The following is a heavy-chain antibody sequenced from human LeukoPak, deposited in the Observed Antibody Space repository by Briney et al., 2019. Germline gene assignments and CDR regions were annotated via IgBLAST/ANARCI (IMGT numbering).Heavy chain of an antibody. J-gene: IGHJ5*02. D-gene: IGHD6-13*01. CDR3: ARDRPYSSSWYSWFDR. CDR1: GYTFTGYY. Sequence: AASVTVFCTASGYTFTGYYMHWVRQAPGQGLEWMGWINPNSGGTNYAQKFQGRVTMTRDTSISTAYMELSRLRSDDTAVYYCARDRPYSSSWYSWFDRWGQGTLVTVSS. V-gene: IGHV1-2*02. CDR2: INPNSGGT.